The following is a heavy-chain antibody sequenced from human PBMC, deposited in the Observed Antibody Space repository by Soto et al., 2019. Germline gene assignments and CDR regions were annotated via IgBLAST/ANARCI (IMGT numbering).Heavy chain of an antibody. V-gene: IGHV1-2*04. CDR3: ARDKTDYVSDYFDV. D-gene: IGHD3-16*01. Sequence: ASVKVSCKASGYTFTGYYMHWVRQAPGQGLEWMGWINPNSGGTNYAQKFQGWVTMTRDTSISTAYMELSRLRSDDTAVYYCARDKTDYVSDYFDVWGQRSTVPVS. J-gene: IGHJ6*02. CDR2: INPNSGGT. CDR1: GYTFTGYY.